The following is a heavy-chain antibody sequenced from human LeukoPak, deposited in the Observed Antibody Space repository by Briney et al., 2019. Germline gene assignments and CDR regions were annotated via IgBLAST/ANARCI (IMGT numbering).Heavy chain of an antibody. CDR2: IDPRSGDT. D-gene: IGHD2-2*02. V-gene: IGHV1-2*02. Sequence: VASVKVSCKASGYTFTYYYMHWVRQAPGQRLEWMGWIDPRSGDTNFARKFQDRVTMTRDTSISTAYMALSRLTSDDTAVYYCTSSDYTSSDYWGQGTLVTVSS. J-gene: IGHJ4*02. CDR1: GYTFTYYY. CDR3: TSSDYTSSDY.